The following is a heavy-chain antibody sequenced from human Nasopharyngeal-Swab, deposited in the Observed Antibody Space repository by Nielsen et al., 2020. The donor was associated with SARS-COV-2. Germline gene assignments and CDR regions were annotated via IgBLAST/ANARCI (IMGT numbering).Heavy chain of an antibody. V-gene: IGHV7-4-1*02. D-gene: IGHD3-3*01. Sequence: ASVKVSCKASGYTFTSYAMNWVRQAPGQGLEWMGWINTNTWNPTYAQGFTGRFVFSLDTSVSTAYLQISSLKAEDTAVYYCAREEGITIFGVPIGFGYYGMDVWGQGTTVTVSS. CDR3: AREEGITIFGVPIGFGYYGMDV. J-gene: IGHJ6*02. CDR1: GYTFTSYA. CDR2: INTNTWNP.